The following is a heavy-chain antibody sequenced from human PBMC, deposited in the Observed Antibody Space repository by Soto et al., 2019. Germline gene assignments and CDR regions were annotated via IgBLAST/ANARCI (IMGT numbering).Heavy chain of an antibody. Sequence: GESLKISCKGSGYNFTSYWIYWVRQMPGKGLEWMGRIDPSDSYINYSPSFQGHVTISADKAINTAYLQWSSLKASDTAMYYCARRKYCSTSSCYADYYYGMDVWGQGTTVTVSS. V-gene: IGHV5-10-1*01. CDR2: IDPSDSYI. CDR3: ARRKYCSTSSCYADYYYGMDV. D-gene: IGHD2-2*01. J-gene: IGHJ6*02. CDR1: GYNFTSYW.